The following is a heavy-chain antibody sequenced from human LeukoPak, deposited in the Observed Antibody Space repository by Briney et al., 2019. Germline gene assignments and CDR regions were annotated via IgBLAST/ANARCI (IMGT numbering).Heavy chain of an antibody. CDR3: ARFVAAADYFDY. J-gene: IGHJ4*02. CDR1: GGSISSGGYY. D-gene: IGHD6-13*01. CDR2: IYYSGST. V-gene: IGHV4-31*03. Sequence: PSETLSLTCTVSGGSISSGGYYWSWIRQRPGKGLEWIGYIYYSGSTYYNPSLKSRVTISVDTSKNQFSLKVISVTAADTAVYYCARFVAAADYFDYWGQGTLVTISS.